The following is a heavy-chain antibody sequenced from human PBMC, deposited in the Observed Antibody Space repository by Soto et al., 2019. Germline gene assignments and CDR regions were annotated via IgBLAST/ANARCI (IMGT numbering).Heavy chain of an antibody. D-gene: IGHD3-22*01. CDR3: AKALLSYYDSSGYYAEYYFDY. J-gene: IGHJ4*02. CDR2: ISGSGGST. Sequence: GSLRLSCAASGFTFSSYAMSWVRQAPGKGLEWVSAISGSGGSTYYADSVKGRFTISRDNSKNTLYLQMNSLRAEDTAVYYCAKALLSYYDSSGYYAEYYFDYWGQGTLVTVSS. CDR1: GFTFSSYA. V-gene: IGHV3-23*01.